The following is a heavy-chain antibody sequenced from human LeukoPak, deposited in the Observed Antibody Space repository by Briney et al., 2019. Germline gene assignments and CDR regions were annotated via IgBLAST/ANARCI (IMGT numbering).Heavy chain of an antibody. D-gene: IGHD3-10*01. J-gene: IGHJ3*02. Sequence: GESLKISCKGSGYSFTSYWIGWVRQMPGKGLEWMGIIYPGDSDTRYSPSFQGQVTISADKSISTAYLQWSSLKASDTAMYYCARGGPYYYGSGSYRGAFDIWGQGTMVTVSS. V-gene: IGHV5-51*01. CDR2: IYPGDSDT. CDR1: GYSFTSYW. CDR3: ARGGPYYYGSGSYRGAFDI.